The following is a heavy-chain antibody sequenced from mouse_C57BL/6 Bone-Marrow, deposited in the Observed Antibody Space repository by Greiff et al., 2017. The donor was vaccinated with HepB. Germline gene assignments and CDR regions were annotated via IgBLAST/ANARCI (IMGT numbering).Heavy chain of an antibody. J-gene: IGHJ4*01. CDR1: GYTFTDYY. Sequence: VNLVESGAELVRPGASVKLSCKASGYTFTDYYINWVKQRPGQGLEWIARIYPGSGNTYYNEKFKGKATLTAEKSSSTAYMQLSSLTSEDSAVYFCANYYAMDYWGQGTSVTVSS. V-gene: IGHV1-76*01. CDR3: ANYYAMDY. CDR2: IYPGSGNT.